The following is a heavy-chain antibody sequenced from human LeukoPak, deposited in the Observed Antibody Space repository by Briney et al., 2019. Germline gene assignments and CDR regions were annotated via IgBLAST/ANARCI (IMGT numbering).Heavy chain of an antibody. CDR1: GFSVSTNF. V-gene: IGHV3-48*04. CDR2: ISNSGNTI. D-gene: IGHD1-26*01. J-gene: IGHJ4*02. CDR3: AREDGSSYYFDY. Sequence: GGSLRLSCAASGFSVSTNFMAWVRQAPGKGLEWVSYISNSGNTIYYADSVKGRFTISRDNAKNSLYLQMNSLRAEDTAVYYCAREDGSSYYFDYWGQGTLVTVSS.